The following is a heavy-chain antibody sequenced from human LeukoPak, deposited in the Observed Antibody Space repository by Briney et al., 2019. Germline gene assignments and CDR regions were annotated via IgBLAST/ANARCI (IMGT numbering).Heavy chain of an antibody. CDR2: ISSDGTNT. CDR3: TRGPPDGSGNYYPGDF. V-gene: IGHV3-74*01. J-gene: IGHJ4*02. Sequence: GGSLRLSCAASGFTFSSHWMHWVRQAPGKGLVWVSRISSDGTNTNYADSVKGRFTISRDNAKNTLYLEMNSLRVEDTAVYYCTRGPPDGSGNYYPGDFWGQGTLVTVSS. D-gene: IGHD3-10*01. CDR1: GFTFSSHW.